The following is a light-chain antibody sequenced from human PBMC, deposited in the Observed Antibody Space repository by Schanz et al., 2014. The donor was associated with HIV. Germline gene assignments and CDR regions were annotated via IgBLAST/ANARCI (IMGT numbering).Light chain of an antibody. CDR2: NNN. Sequence: QSVLTQPPSASGTPGQRVTISCSGSRSNIGSNYLYWYQQLPGTAPKLLIYNNNQRPSGVPDRFSGSKSGTSASLAISGLRSEDEADYYCAAWDDSLRGRVFGTGTKLTVL. V-gene: IGLV1-47*01. CDR3: AAWDDSLRGRV. J-gene: IGLJ1*01. CDR1: RSNIGSNY.